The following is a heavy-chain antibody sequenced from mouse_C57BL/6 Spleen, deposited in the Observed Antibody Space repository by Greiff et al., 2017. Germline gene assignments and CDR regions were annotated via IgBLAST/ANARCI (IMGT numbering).Heavy chain of an antibody. V-gene: IGHV1-82*01. CDR2: IYPGDGDT. CDR3: ARGIGYWYLDV. Sequence: QVQLQQSGPELVKPGASVKISCKASGYAFSSSWMNWVKQRPGKGLEWIGRIYPGDGDTNYNGKFKGKATLTADKSSSTAYMQLSSLTSEDSAVYFCARGIGYWYLDVWGTGTTVTVSS. CDR1: GYAFSSSW. J-gene: IGHJ1*03. D-gene: IGHD3-1*01.